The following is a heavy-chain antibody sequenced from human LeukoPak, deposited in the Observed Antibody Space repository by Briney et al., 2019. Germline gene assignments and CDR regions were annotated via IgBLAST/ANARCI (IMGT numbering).Heavy chain of an antibody. D-gene: IGHD1-1*01. Sequence: SETLSLTCIVSGGSISSSSYYWGWIRQPPGKGLEWLGSIYFSGYAYYNPSLKSRVTISVDTSKNQFSLKESSVTAADTAVYYCAREDGTTGTTAWFDPWGQGTLVTVSS. J-gene: IGHJ5*02. CDR3: AREDGTTGTTAWFDP. V-gene: IGHV4-39*02. CDR2: IYFSGYA. CDR1: GGSISSSSYY.